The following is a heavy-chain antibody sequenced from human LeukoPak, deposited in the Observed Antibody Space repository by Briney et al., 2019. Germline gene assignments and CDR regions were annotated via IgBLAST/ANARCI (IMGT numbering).Heavy chain of an antibody. J-gene: IGHJ4*02. Sequence: ASVKVSCKASGYTFTSYAMNWVRQAPGQGLEWMGWINTNTGSPTYAQGFTGRFVFSLDISVSTPYLQISSLKAEDTAVCYCARESTVTTLPDYWGQGTLVTVSS. CDR3: ARESTVTTLPDY. CDR2: INTNTGSP. D-gene: IGHD4-17*01. CDR1: GYTFTSYA. V-gene: IGHV7-4-1*02.